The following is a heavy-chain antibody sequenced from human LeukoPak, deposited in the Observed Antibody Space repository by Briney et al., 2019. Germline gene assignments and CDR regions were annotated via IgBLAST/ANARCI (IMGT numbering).Heavy chain of an antibody. CDR1: GYTFTSYD. CDR2: MNPNSGAT. J-gene: IGHJ5*02. CDR3: ARGLSSSWSWFDP. V-gene: IGHV1-8*01. D-gene: IGHD6-13*01. Sequence: GASVKVSCKASGYTFTSYDFNWLRQATGQGPEWMGWMNPNSGATGYAQKFQGRVTMTRSASINTAYMELTSLRSEDTAVYYCARGLSSSWSWFDPWGQGTLVTVSS.